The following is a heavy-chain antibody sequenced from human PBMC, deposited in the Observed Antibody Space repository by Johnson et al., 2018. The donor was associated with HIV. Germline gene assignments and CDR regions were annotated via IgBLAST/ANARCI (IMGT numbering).Heavy chain of an antibody. CDR1: GFTFSSYP. Sequence: QMLLVESGGGVVQPGGSLRLSCAASGFTFSSYPMHWVRQAPGKGLEWVAIISYDGGSKYYADSVKGRFTVSRDNSKNTLYLQINSLRPEDTAVYYCAKDEALGWELDPDAFDIWGQGTMVTVSS. D-gene: IGHD1-26*01. CDR3: AKDEALGWELDPDAFDI. J-gene: IGHJ3*02. CDR2: ISYDGGSK. V-gene: IGHV3-30*04.